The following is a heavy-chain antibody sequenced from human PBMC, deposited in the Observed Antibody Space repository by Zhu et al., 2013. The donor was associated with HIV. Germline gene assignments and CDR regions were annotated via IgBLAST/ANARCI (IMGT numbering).Heavy chain of an antibody. J-gene: IGHJ4*02. D-gene: IGHD6-6*01. V-gene: IGHV1-69*15. CDR1: GGTFTTNA. CDR2: ILPEFGTT. Sequence: QVHLVQSGAEVKKPGSSVKVSCKASGGTFTTNAINWVRQAPGQGLEWMGTILPEFGTTNYAHKFRGRVSITADESSNTAYMELTSLIFEDTAIYYCARAPGIAARPNYFDYWGQGTLVTVSS. CDR3: ARAPGIAARPNYFDY.